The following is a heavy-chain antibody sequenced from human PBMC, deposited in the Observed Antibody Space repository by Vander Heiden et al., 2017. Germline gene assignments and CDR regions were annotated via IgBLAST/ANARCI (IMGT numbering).Heavy chain of an antibody. J-gene: IGHJ4*02. CDR2: IKSKIDGGTT. CDR1: GFTFSNVW. Sequence: EVQLVESGGGLVKPGGSLRLSCAASGFTFSNVWMSWVRQVPGKGLEWVGRIKSKIDGGTTDYAAPVKGRFSISRDDSKNTLYLQMSSLKTEDTGVYVCSTDSRYYFDMGRVGVNDYWGQGTLVTVSS. V-gene: IGHV3-15*01. CDR3: STDSRYYFDMGRVGVNDY. D-gene: IGHD3-22*01.